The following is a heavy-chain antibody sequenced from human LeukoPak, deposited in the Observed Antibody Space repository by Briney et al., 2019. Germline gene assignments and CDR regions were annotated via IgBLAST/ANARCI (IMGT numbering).Heavy chain of an antibody. D-gene: IGHD3-3*01. V-gene: IGHV3-48*01. CDR3: ARVGGLRFPHNWFDP. CDR1: GFTFSSYS. Sequence: PGGSLRLSCAASGFTFSSYSMNWVRQAPGKGLEWVSYISSSSSTIYYADSVKGRFTISRDNAKNSLYLQMNSLRAEDTAVYYCARVGGLRFPHNWFDPWGQGTLVTVSS. J-gene: IGHJ5*02. CDR2: ISSSSSTI.